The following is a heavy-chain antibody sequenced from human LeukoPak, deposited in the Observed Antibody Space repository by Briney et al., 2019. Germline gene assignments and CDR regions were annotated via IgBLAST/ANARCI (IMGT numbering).Heavy chain of an antibody. Sequence: SETLSLTCTVSGGSISSYYWSWIRQPPGKGLEWIGSIYYSGSTYYNPSLKSRVTISVDTSKNQFSLKLSSVTAADTAVYYCARHGHGYYDILSGSFDYWGQGTLVTVSS. CDR3: ARHGHGYYDILSGSFDY. J-gene: IGHJ4*02. V-gene: IGHV4-59*05. CDR1: GGSISSYY. D-gene: IGHD3-9*01. CDR2: IYYSGST.